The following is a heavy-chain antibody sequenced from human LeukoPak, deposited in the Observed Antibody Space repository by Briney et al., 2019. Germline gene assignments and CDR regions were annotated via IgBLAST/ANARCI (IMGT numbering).Heavy chain of an antibody. CDR3: ARGRRMIVVVIPSYYFDY. CDR1: GGSISSYY. D-gene: IGHD3-22*01. Sequence: SETLSLTCTVSGGSISSYYWSWIRQPPGKGLEWIGEINHSGSTNYNPSLKSRVTISVDTSKNQFSLKLSSVTAADTAVYYCARGRRMIVVVIPSYYFDYWGQGTLVTVSS. J-gene: IGHJ4*02. V-gene: IGHV4-34*01. CDR2: INHSGST.